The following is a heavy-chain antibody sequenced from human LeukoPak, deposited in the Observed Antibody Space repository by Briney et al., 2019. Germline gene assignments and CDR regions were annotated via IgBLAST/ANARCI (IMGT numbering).Heavy chain of an antibody. CDR2: IYPGDSDT. Sequence: RESLKTCCKASGYTFSSYWIGCLSQMPGKGLEWMGIIYPGDSDTSYSPSFQGQVTISVDTSIGTAYLQWSSLKASDTAMYYCARQNDIRLDYWGQGSLVTASS. D-gene: IGHD3-9*01. J-gene: IGHJ4*02. V-gene: IGHV5-51*01. CDR1: GYTFSSYW. CDR3: ARQNDIRLDY.